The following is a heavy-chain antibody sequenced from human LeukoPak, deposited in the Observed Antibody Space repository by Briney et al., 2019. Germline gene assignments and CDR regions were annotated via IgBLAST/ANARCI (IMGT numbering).Heavy chain of an antibody. CDR2: ISSSGSTI. CDR1: GFTFSDYY. V-gene: IGHV3-11*01. J-gene: IGHJ6*02. D-gene: IGHD2-2*02. Sequence: KPGGSLRLSCAASGFTFSDYYMSWIRQAPGKGLEWVSYISSSGSTIYYADSVKGRFTISRDNAKNSLYLQMNSLRAEDTAVYYCARALGYCSSTSCYMPERDYYYYYGMDVWGQGTTVTVSS. CDR3: ARALGYCSSTSCYMPERDYYYYYGMDV.